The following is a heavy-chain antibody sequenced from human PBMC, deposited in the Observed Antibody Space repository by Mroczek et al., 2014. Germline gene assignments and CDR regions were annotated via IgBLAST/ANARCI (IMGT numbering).Heavy chain of an antibody. CDR3: ARTQWLRWGESTYYYMDV. Sequence: ESGPVLVKPTETLTLTCTVSGFSLSNARMGVSWIRQPPGKALEWLAHIFSNDEKSYSTSLKSRLTISKDTSKSQVVLTMTNMDPVDTATYYCARTQWLRWGESTYYYMDVWGKGTTVTVSS. CDR1: GFSLSNARMG. J-gene: IGHJ6*03. V-gene: IGHV2-26*01. D-gene: IGHD5-12*01. CDR2: IFSNDEK.